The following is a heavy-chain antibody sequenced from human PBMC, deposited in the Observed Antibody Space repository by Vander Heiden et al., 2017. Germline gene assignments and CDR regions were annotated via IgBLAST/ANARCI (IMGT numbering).Heavy chain of an antibody. J-gene: IGHJ4*02. CDR2: IIPIFGTA. CDR1: GGPFSSYA. D-gene: IGHD5-18*01. V-gene: IGHV1-69*01. CDR3: ASRGYSYGYPFDY. Sequence: QVQLVQSGAEVKKPGSSVKVSCQASGGPFSSYAISWVRQAPGQGLEWMGGIIPIFGTANYAQKFQGRVTITADESTSTAYMELSSLRSEDTAVYYCASRGYSYGYPFDYWGQGTLVTVSS.